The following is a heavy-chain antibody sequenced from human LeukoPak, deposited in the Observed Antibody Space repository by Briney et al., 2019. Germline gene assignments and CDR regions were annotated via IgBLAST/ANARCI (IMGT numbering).Heavy chain of an antibody. CDR3: VRGPQGVVIPHFYYYMDV. D-gene: IGHD3-3*01. J-gene: IGHJ6*03. V-gene: IGHV3-33*01. CDR2: IWYDGSNK. CDR1: GFTFRRYG. Sequence: AGRSLRLSCEVSGFTFRRYGMHWVRQASGKGPEWVAIIWYDGSNKYYADSVKGRFTISRDNSDSTLYLQMHSLRAEDTAVYYCVRGPQGVVIPHFYYYMDVWGKGTTVTVSS.